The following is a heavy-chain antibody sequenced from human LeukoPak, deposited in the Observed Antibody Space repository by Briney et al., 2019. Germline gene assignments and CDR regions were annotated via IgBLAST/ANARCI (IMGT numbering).Heavy chain of an antibody. Sequence: GGSLRLSCAASGFTFSSYVMSRVRQAPGKGLEWVSGIYSGGNTYYADSVKGRFTISRDNSKNTQYLQMNSLRAEDTAVYYCARGAAVPGTGEVDNLGQGTLVTVSS. D-gene: IGHD6-19*01. J-gene: IGHJ4*02. CDR2: IYSGGNT. V-gene: IGHV3-66*01. CDR1: GFTFSSYV. CDR3: ARGAAVPGTGEVDN.